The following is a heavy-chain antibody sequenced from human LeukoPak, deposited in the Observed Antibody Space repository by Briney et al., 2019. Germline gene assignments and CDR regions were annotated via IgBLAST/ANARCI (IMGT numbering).Heavy chain of an antibody. D-gene: IGHD1-26*01. V-gene: IGHV4-38-2*01. CDR3: ARHGLVETTYYYYMDV. CDR2: IYHSGST. Sequence: PSETLSLTCAISGYSISSGYYWGWIRQPPGRGLEWIGSIYHSGSTYYNPSLKSRVTISVDTSKNQFSLKLSSVTAADTAVYYCARHGLVETTYYYYMDVWGKGTTVTVSS. CDR1: GYSISSGYY. J-gene: IGHJ6*03.